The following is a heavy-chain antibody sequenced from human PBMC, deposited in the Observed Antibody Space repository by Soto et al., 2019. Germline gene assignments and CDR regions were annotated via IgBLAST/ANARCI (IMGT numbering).Heavy chain of an antibody. D-gene: IGHD3-3*01. CDR1: GYTFTSYR. V-gene: IGHV1-18*04. J-gene: IGHJ3*02. Sequence: ASVKVSCKASGYTFTSYRISWVRQAPGQGIERMGWISAYNGNTNYAQKLQGRVTMTTYTSTSIVYMELRSLRSDDTAVYYFARVSRITIFGVASDAFDIWGQGTMVTVSS. CDR2: ISAYNGNT. CDR3: ARVSRITIFGVASDAFDI.